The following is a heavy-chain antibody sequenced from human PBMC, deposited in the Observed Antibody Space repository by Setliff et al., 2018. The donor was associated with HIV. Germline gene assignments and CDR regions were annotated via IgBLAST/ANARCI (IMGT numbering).Heavy chain of an antibody. CDR2: VYARGSA. CDR3: AGAKTIGSSALFLDP. V-gene: IGHV4-61*09. CDR1: GDSMNSVSYS. J-gene: IGHJ5*02. Sequence: KPSETLSLTCTVSGDSMNSVSYSWAWLRQSAGKGPEWIGHVYARGSANYNPSLTSRVTISVPTSKNQFSLNLNSVTAADTATYYCAGAKTIGSSALFLDPWGQGTPVTVSS. D-gene: IGHD2-2*03.